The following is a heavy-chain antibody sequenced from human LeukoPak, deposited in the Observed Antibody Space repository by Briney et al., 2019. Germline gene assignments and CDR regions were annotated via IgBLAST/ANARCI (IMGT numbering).Heavy chain of an antibody. CDR2: IYTSGST. Sequence: SQTLSLTCTVSGGSISSGSYYWSWIRQPAGKGLEWIGRIYTSGSTNYNPSLKSRVTISVDTSKNQLSLKLSTVTAADTAVYYCARRRGMGDFDYWGQGTLVTVSS. D-gene: IGHD6-13*01. CDR1: GGSISSGSYY. V-gene: IGHV4-61*02. CDR3: ARRRGMGDFDY. J-gene: IGHJ4*02.